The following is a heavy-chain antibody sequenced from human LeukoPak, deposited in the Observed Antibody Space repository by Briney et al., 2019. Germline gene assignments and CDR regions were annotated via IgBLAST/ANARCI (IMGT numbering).Heavy chain of an antibody. CDR3: ANSDPGIAAAAYSPLFDC. V-gene: IGHV3-23*01. CDR1: GFTFSSYW. D-gene: IGHD6-13*01. Sequence: PGGSLRLSCAASGFTFSSYWMSWVRQAAGKGLEWVSAISGSCGSTYYADAVKGRVTISRDNSKKTLYLQMNSLRAEDTAVYYCANSDPGIAAAAYSPLFDCWGQGTLVTVSS. CDR2: ISGSCGST. J-gene: IGHJ4*02.